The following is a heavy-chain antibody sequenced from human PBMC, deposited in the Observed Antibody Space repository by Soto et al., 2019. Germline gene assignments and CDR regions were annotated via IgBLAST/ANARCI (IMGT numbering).Heavy chain of an antibody. CDR3: AQQGKATHHIDY. J-gene: IGHJ4*02. CDR2: IYYSGST. Sequence: PSETLSLTCTVSGGSISSSSYYWGWIRQPPGKGLEWIGSIYYSGSTYYNPSLKSRVTISVDTSKNQFSLKLSSVTAADTAVYYCAQQGKATHHIDYWGQGTLVTVSS. D-gene: IGHD5-12*01. CDR1: GGSISSSSYY. V-gene: IGHV4-39*01.